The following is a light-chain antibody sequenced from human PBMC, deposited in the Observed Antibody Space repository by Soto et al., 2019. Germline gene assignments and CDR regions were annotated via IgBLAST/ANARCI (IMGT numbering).Light chain of an antibody. Sequence: QSALTQPASVSGPPGQSITISCTGTSSDVGSYNLVSWYRQHPGKAPKLMIYAVSKRPSGVSDRFSGSRSANTASLTISGLQAEDEADYYCCSYAGSITPYVFGTGTKVTVL. CDR3: CSYAGSITPYV. CDR2: AVS. V-gene: IGLV2-23*02. J-gene: IGLJ1*01. CDR1: SSDVGSYNL.